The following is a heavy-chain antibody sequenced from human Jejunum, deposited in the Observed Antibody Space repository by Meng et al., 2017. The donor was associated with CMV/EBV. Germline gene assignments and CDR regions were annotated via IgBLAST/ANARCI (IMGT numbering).Heavy chain of an antibody. J-gene: IGHJ4*02. CDR1: GFTFGSIA. Sequence: ASGFTFGSIAIAWVRRAPGKGLGWVSTINSSDRPYSAHSVKGRFTISRDNSMNTLHLQMNSLRAEDTAVYYCAKSLVDTAMDLDEWSQETRGTVSS. CDR3: AKSLVDTAMDLDE. V-gene: IGHV3-23*01. D-gene: IGHD5-18*01. CDR2: INSSDRP.